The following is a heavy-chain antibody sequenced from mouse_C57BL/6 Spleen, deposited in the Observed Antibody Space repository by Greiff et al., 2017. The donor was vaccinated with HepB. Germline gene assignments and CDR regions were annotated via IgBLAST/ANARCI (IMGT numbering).Heavy chain of an antibody. Sequence: EVMLVESGGGLVKPGGSLKLSCAASGFTFSDYGMHWVRQAPEKGLEWVAYISSGSSTIYYADTVKGRFTISRDNAKNTLFLQMTSLRSEDTAMYYCARLVTTVVEEGYYFDDWGQGTTLTVSS. CDR2: ISSGSSTI. CDR3: ARLVTTVVEEGYYFDD. J-gene: IGHJ2*01. CDR1: GFTFSDYG. V-gene: IGHV5-17*01. D-gene: IGHD1-1*01.